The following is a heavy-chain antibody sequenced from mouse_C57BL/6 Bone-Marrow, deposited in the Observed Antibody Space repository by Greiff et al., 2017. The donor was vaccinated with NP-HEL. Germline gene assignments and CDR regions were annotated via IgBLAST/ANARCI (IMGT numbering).Heavy chain of an antibody. CDR3: ASIYDAQRGFAY. Sequence: QVQLQQSGPELVKPGASVKISCKASGYAFSSSWMNWVKQSPGKGLEWIGRIYPGDGDTNYNGKFKGKATLTADKSSSTAYMQLSSLTSEDSAVYFCASIYDAQRGFAYWGQGTLVTVSA. CDR2: IYPGDGDT. D-gene: IGHD2-3*01. V-gene: IGHV1-82*01. J-gene: IGHJ3*01. CDR1: GYAFSSSW.